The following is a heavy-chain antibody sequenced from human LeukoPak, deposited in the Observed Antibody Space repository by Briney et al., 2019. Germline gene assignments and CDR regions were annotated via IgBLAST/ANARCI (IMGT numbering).Heavy chain of an antibody. Sequence: SETLSLTCAVYGGSFSGYYWSWIRQPPGKGLEWIAYISDIGSINYNPSLKSRVTISLDTSKNQFSLKLSSVTAADTAVYYCTGHHPRNTVDFWGQGTLVTVSS. J-gene: IGHJ4*02. D-gene: IGHD2/OR15-2a*01. V-gene: IGHV4-59*08. CDR2: ISDIGSI. CDR1: GGSFSGYY. CDR3: TGHHPRNTVDF.